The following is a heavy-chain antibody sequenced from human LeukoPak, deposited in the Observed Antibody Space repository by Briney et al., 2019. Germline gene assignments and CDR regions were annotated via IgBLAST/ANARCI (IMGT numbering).Heavy chain of an antibody. CDR1: GFTFSNSA. Sequence: GGSLRLSCAASGFTFSNSAMSWVRHAPGKGLEWGSTLSGSGITTYYADSVKGRFTISRENSKNTLYLKMNSLRAEDTAVYYCAKGIYSSGWSYFDYWATEPWSPSPQ. CDR2: LSGSGITT. CDR3: AKGIYSSGWSYFDY. V-gene: IGHV3-23*01. J-gene: IGHJ4*01. D-gene: IGHD6-19*01.